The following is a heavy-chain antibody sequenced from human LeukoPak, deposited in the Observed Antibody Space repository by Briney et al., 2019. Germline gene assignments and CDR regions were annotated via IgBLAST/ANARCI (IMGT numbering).Heavy chain of an antibody. J-gene: IGHJ4*02. V-gene: IGHV4-59*01. D-gene: IGHD2-2*01. Sequence: PSETLSLTCTVSGGSISSYYWSWIRQPPGKGLEWIGYIYYSGSTNYNPSLKSRVTISVDTSKNQFSLKLSSVTAADTAVYYCARAASFQYQLLVYWGQGTLVTVSS. CDR1: GGSISSYY. CDR2: IYYSGST. CDR3: ARAASFQYQLLVY.